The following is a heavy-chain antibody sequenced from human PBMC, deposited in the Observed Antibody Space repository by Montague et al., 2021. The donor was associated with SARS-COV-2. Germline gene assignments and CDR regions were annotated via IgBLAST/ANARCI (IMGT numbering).Heavy chain of an antibody. Sequence: PALVKPTQTLTLTCTFSGFSLTTRGVGVGWIRQPPGKALEWLALIYWDDDKYYSTSLKTRLTISKDTSKNQVVPTMTNMDPVDTATYYCARIWGATRGDAFDIWGQGTMVTVSS. V-gene: IGHV2-70*01. CDR3: ARIWGATRGDAFDI. CDR1: GFSLTTRGVG. J-gene: IGHJ3*02. D-gene: IGHD1-26*01. CDR2: IYWDDDK.